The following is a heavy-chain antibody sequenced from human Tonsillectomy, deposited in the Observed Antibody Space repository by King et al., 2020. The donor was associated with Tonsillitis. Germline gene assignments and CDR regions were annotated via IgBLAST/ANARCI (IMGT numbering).Heavy chain of an antibody. CDR3: ARDDPTFDF. J-gene: IGHJ4*02. CDR2: INPANGGT. Sequence: QLVQSGAEVKKPGASVKVSCQASGYTFTDYFIHWVRQAPGQGLEWMGSINPANGGTNYAQKLQGRVTMTRDTSITTAYMELSRLRSDDTAVYFCARDDPTFDFWGQGTLVTVSS. CDR1: GYTFTDYF. V-gene: IGHV1-2*02.